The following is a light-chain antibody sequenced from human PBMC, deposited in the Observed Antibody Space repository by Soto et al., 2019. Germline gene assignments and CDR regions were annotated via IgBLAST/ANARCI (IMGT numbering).Light chain of an antibody. Sequence: DIQMTPSPSTPSASVGDKVTITCRASQSISSWLAWYQQKPGKAPKLLIYDASSLESGVPSRFSGSGSGTEFTLTISSLQPDDFATYYCQQYNSYSLTIGGGTKVDIK. CDR1: QSISSW. V-gene: IGKV1-5*01. CDR3: QQYNSYSLT. J-gene: IGKJ4*01. CDR2: DAS.